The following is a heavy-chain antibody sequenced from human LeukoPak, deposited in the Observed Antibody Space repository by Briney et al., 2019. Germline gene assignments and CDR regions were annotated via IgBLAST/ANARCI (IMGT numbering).Heavy chain of an antibody. J-gene: IGHJ4*02. D-gene: IGHD3-10*01. CDR2: IYYDGTIK. V-gene: IGHV3-33*01. CDR3: ARDRGKDYFDY. CDR1: GFTFRNHG. Sequence: PGGSLRLCCVASGFTFRNHGMHWVRQAPGKGLEWVALIYYDGTIKNYVDSAKGRFTISRDNSKNTLSLQMNSLRADDTAVYYCARDRGKDYFDYWGQGTLVTVSS.